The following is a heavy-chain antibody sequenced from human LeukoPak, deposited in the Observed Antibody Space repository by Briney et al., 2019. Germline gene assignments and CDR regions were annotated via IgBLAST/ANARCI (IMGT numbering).Heavy chain of an antibody. D-gene: IGHD1-26*01. J-gene: IGHJ5*02. CDR3: ARSMVGASGWFDP. CDR1: GFTFSSYS. Sequence: PGGSLRLSCAASGFTFSSYSMNCVRQAPGKGLEWVSSISSSSSYIYYADSVKGRFTISRDNAKNSLYLQMNSLRAEDTAVYYCARSMVGASGWFDPWGQGTLVTVSS. V-gene: IGHV3-21*01. CDR2: ISSSSSYI.